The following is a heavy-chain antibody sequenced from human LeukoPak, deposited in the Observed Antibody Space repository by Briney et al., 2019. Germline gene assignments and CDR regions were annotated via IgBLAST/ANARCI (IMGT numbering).Heavy chain of an antibody. J-gene: IGHJ3*02. V-gene: IGHV4-31*03. CDR1: GGSISSGGYY. Sequence: SETLSLICTVSGGSISSGGYYWSWIRQHPGKGLEWIGYIYYSGSTYYNPSLKSRVTISVDTSKNQFSLKLSSVTAADTAVYYCARVLRGYSYGYAFDIWGQGTMVTVSS. CDR3: ARVLRGYSYGYAFDI. D-gene: IGHD5-18*01. CDR2: IYYSGST.